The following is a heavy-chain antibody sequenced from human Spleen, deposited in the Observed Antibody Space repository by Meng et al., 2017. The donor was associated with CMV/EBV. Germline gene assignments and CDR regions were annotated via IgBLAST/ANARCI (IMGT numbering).Heavy chain of an antibody. V-gene: IGHV3-7*01. CDR1: GFTFNSHW. J-gene: IGHJ4*02. CDR3: ARDQPANVPARRCDY. CDR2: IKPDGSGA. D-gene: IGHD6-6*01. Sequence: GESLKISCAASGFTFNSHWMTWVRQAPGKGLEWVAYIKPDGSGAAYVGSVQGRFTVSRDNAKNSLYLQMNGLRADDTAVYYCARDQPANVPARRCDYWGQGTLVTVSS.